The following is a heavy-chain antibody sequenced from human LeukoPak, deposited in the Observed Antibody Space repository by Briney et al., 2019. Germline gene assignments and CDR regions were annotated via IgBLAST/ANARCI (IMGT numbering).Heavy chain of an antibody. CDR1: GFSLRTRGVG. CDR3: ARPFGVEPFFDY. V-gene: IGHV2-5*02. J-gene: IGHJ4*02. CDR2: IYWDDDK. D-gene: IGHD3-3*01. Sequence: SGPTLVKPPQTLTLTCTFSGFSLRTRGVGVGWIRQPPGEALEWLALIYWDDDKRYSPSLKSRLTITKDTSKNQVVLTMTNMDPVDTATYYCARPFGVEPFFDYWGQGTLVTASS.